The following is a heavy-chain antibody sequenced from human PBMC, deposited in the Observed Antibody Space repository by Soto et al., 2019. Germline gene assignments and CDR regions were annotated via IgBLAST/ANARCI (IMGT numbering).Heavy chain of an antibody. CDR1: GYSISSGYY. V-gene: IGHV4-38-2*02. Sequence: SETLSLTCAVSGYSISSGYYWGWIRQPPGKGLEWIGSIYHSGSTYYNPSLKSRVTISVDTSKNQFSLKLSSVTAADTAVYYCARDGFCTSTTCRIGNWFDPWGQGTLVTVSS. CDR3: ARDGFCTSTTCRIGNWFDP. CDR2: IYHSGST. J-gene: IGHJ5*02. D-gene: IGHD2-2*03.